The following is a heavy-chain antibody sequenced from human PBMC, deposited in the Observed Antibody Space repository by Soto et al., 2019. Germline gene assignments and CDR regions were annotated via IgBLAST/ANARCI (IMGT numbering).Heavy chain of an antibody. D-gene: IGHD6-19*01. CDR1: GFTFSSYA. J-gene: IGHJ4*02. CDR3: AKYPHSGWYTPTFDY. CDR2: ISGSGGST. Sequence: GGSLRLSCAASGFTFSSYAMSWVRQAPGKGLEWVSAISGSGGSTYYADSVKGRFTISRDNSKNTLYLQMNSLRAEDTAVYYCAKYPHSGWYTPTFDYWGQGTLVTVST. V-gene: IGHV3-23*01.